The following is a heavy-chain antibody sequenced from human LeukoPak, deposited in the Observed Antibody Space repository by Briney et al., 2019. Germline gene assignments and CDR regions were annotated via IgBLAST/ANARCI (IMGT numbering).Heavy chain of an antibody. CDR2: IYTSGST. D-gene: IGHD1-14*01. CDR1: GGSISSYY. J-gene: IGHJ4*02. CDR3: AGVGRHGWPGNHFDY. V-gene: IGHV4-4*07. Sequence: PSETLSLTCTVSGGSISSYYWSWIRQPAGKGLEWIGRIYTSGSTNYNPSLKSRVTMSVDTSKNQFSLKLSSVTAPDTAVSYCAGVGRHGWPGNHFDYWGQGTLVTVSS.